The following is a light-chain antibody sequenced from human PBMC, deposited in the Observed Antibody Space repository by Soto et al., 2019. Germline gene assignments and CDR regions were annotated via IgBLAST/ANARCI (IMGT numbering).Light chain of an antibody. CDR1: QGISSY. CDR2: AAS. V-gene: IGKV1-8*01. Sequence: IQMTQSPSSFVAFTGHLFTSPCRASQGISSYLAWYQQKPGKAPKLRIYAASTLQSGVPSRFSGSGSGTDFTLTSSCLQSEDFATYYCQQYYSYSWTFGQGTKVDIK. CDR3: QQYYSYSWT. J-gene: IGKJ1*01.